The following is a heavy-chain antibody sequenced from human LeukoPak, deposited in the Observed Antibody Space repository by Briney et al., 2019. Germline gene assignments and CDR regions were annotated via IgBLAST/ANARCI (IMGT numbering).Heavy chain of an antibody. J-gene: IGHJ4*02. D-gene: IGHD2-8*02. CDR2: IYFSGST. V-gene: IGHV4-39*01. Sequence: PSETLSLTCTVSGGSTSTSSYYWGWIRQPPGKGLEWIATIYFSGSTYYNPSLKSRVTISVDTSKNQFSLRLSSVTAADTAVYYCARHRVGTGGPGYFDYWGQGALVTVSS. CDR3: ARHRVGTGGPGYFDY. CDR1: GGSTSTSSYY.